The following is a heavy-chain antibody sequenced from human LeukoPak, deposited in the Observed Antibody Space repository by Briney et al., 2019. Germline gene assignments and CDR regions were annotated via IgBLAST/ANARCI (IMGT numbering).Heavy chain of an antibody. CDR3: ATSGGMQPLVPQYFQH. J-gene: IGHJ1*01. D-gene: IGHD6-13*01. V-gene: IGHV4-34*01. CDR1: GGSFSGYY. CDR2: INHWGST. Sequence: SETLSLGCAVYGGSFSGYYWGWVRQPPGRGVGLIGEINHWGSTSYNASRKGRVTMAVDTPKNQFAVKLSSVTAADTAVYYCATSGGMQPLVPQYFQHWGQGPLVTVSS.